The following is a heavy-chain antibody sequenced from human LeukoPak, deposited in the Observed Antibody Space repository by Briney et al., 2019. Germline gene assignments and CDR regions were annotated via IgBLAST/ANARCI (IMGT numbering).Heavy chain of an antibody. Sequence: GGSLRLSCAASGFTFSSYAMSWVRQAPGKGLEWVSAINGSGGSTYYADSVKGRFTISRDNSKNTLYLQMNSLRAEDTAVYYCAREASYYDFWSGYLDYWGQGTLVTVSS. D-gene: IGHD3-3*01. CDR1: GFTFSSYA. CDR3: AREASYYDFWSGYLDY. CDR2: INGSGGST. J-gene: IGHJ4*02. V-gene: IGHV3-23*01.